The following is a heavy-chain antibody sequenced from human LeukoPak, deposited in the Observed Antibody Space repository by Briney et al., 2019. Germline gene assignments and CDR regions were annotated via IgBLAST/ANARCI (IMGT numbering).Heavy chain of an antibody. CDR1: GFTFSNAW. D-gene: IGHD6-13*01. Sequence: GGSLRLSCAASGFTFSNAWMTWVRQAPGKGLEWVGRIKSKTDGGTTDYAAPVKGRFTISRDDSKNTLYLLMNSLKAEDTAVYYCTTDQENSSSWYSYFDPWGQGTLVTVSS. CDR3: TTDQENSSSWYSYFDP. J-gene: IGHJ5*02. V-gene: IGHV3-15*01. CDR2: IKSKTDGGTT.